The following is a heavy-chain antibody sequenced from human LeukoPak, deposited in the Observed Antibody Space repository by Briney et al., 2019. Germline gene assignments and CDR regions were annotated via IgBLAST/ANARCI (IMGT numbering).Heavy chain of an antibody. V-gene: IGHV1-18*01. J-gene: IGHJ5*02. Sequence: GASVKVSCKASRYTFPSYGISWVRQAPGQGLEWMGWISAYNGNTNYAQKLQGRVTMTKDTSTSTAYMELRSLRSDDTAVYYCARGLLTAVGLSYWFDPWGQGTLVTVSS. CDR2: ISAYNGNT. CDR1: RYTFPSYG. CDR3: ARGLLTAVGLSYWFDP. D-gene: IGHD6-13*01.